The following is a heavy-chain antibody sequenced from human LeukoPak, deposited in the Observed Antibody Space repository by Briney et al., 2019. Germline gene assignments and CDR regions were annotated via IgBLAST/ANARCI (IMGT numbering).Heavy chain of an antibody. CDR3: ARDGVRSGYHEGPDY. CDR2: IWYDGSNK. Sequence: PGRSLRLSCAASGFTFSSYGMHWLRQAPGKGLEWVAVIWYDGSNKYFADSVKGRFTISRDNSKNTLYLQMNSLRAEDTAVYYCARDGVRSGYHEGPDYWGQGTLVTVSS. D-gene: IGHD3-22*01. CDR1: GFTFSSYG. V-gene: IGHV3-33*01. J-gene: IGHJ4*02.